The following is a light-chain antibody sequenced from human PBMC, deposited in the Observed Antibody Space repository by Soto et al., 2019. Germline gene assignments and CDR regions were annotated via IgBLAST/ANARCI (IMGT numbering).Light chain of an antibody. J-gene: IGLJ1*01. CDR2: EVN. CDR3: CSYAGSHTRV. Sequence: QSVLTQPASVSGSPGQSITISCTGTSSDVGRYEYVSWHQQHPGKAPKLIIYEVNNRPSGVSNRLSGSKSGNTASLTISGLQAEDEADYYCCSYAGSHTRVFGTGTKVTVL. CDR1: SSDVGRYEY. V-gene: IGLV2-14*01.